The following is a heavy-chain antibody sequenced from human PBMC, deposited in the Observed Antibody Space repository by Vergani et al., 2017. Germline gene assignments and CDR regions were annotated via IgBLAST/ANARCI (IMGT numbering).Heavy chain of an antibody. D-gene: IGHD5-24*01. CDR2: INPIFGTA. Sequence: QVQLVQSGAEVKKPGSSVKVSCKASGGTFSSYAISWVRQAPGPGLEWMGRINPIFGTANYAQKFQGRVAITSDESTSTAYIGLSRLRSEDTAVYYCAREPLHRYNLPTIDDWGQGTLVTVSS. CDR1: GGTFSSYA. V-gene: IGHV1-69*13. CDR3: AREPLHRYNLPTIDD. J-gene: IGHJ4*02.